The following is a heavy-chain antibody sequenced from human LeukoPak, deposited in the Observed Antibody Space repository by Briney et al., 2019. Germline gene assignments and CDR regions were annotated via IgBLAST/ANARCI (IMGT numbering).Heavy chain of an antibody. V-gene: IGHV1-3*01. CDR2: INAGNGNT. Sequence: ASVKVSCKASGYTFTRYAMHWVRQAPGQRLEWMGWINAGNGNTKYSQKFQGRVTITRDTSASTAYMELSSLRSEDTAVYYCARVGSTVTTADAFDIWGQGTMVTVSS. CDR1: GYTFTRYA. D-gene: IGHD4-17*01. CDR3: ARVGSTVTTADAFDI. J-gene: IGHJ3*02.